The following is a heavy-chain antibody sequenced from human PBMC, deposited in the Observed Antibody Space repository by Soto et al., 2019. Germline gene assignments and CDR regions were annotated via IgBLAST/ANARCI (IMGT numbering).Heavy chain of an antibody. CDR3: AKDTAPQVV. V-gene: IGHV3-23*01. CDR2: ISESGSGT. D-gene: IGHD5-18*01. CDR1: GFAFSAYD. J-gene: IGHJ6*02. Sequence: GGSLRLSCVASGFAFSAYDMSWVRQGQGKGLEWVSGISESGSGTYYADSVKGRFTISRDNSKNTLYLQMGSLRAEDTAVYYCAKDTAPQVVWGQGTTVTVSS.